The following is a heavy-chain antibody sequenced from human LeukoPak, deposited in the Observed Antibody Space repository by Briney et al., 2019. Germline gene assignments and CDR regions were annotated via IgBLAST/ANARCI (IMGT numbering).Heavy chain of an antibody. V-gene: IGHV3-30*18. J-gene: IGHJ4*02. CDR3: AKDWSLDY. D-gene: IGHD3-3*01. CDR2: ISYDGSNK. Sequence: GRSLRPSCAASGFTFSSYGMHWVRQAPGKGLEWVAVISYDGSNKYYADSVKGRFTISRDNSKNTLYLQMNSLRAEDTAVYYCAKDWSLDYWGQGTLVTVSS. CDR1: GFTFSSYG.